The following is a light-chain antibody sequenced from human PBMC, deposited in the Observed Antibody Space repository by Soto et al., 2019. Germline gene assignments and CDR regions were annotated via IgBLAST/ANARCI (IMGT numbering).Light chain of an antibody. CDR2: GAS. CDR1: QTVASN. CDR3: QQYHNWPPQYT. Sequence: EIVMTQSPATLSVSPGERATLSCRASQTVASNLAWYQQKPGPAPRLLIHGASTRATGVPARFSGSGSGTEFTLTISSLQSEDFAVYYCQQYHNWPPQYTFGQGTKLQIK. J-gene: IGKJ2*01. V-gene: IGKV3-15*01.